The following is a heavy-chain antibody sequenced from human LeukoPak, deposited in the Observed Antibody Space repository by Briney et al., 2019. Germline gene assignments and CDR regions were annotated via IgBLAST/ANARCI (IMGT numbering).Heavy chain of an antibody. D-gene: IGHD3-16*02. J-gene: IGHJ4*02. CDR1: GFTFSSYS. CDR2: ISSSSSYI. CDR3: ARDETYDYVWGSFRYPFDY. V-gene: IGHV3-21*01. Sequence: GGSLRLSCAASGFTFSSYSMNWVRQAPGKGLEWVSSISSSSSYIYYADSVKGRFTISRDNAKSSLYLQMNSLRAEDTAVYYCARDETYDYVWGSFRYPFDYWGQGTLVTVSS.